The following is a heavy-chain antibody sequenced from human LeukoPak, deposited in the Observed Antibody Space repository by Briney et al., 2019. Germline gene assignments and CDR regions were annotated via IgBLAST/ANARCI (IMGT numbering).Heavy chain of an antibody. CDR3: AKRGCDTNGCPYYFDY. D-gene: IGHD2-8*01. CDR2: SGGSGGST. V-gene: IGHV3-23*01. J-gene: IGHJ4*02. CDR1: GFAFSSYA. Sequence: GGSLRLSCAASGFAFSSYAMNWARHAPGKGLEWVTASGGSGGSTDYADSVKGRFTISRDNFKNTLYLQMNSLRAEDTAVYYCAKRGCDTNGCPYYFDYWGQGTLVTVSS.